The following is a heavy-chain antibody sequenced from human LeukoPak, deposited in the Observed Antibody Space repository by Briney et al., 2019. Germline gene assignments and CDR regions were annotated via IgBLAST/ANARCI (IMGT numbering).Heavy chain of an antibody. CDR3: AKKKRELRGFDY. V-gene: IGHV3-23*01. Sequence: PGGSLRLSCAASGFTFSSYAMSWVRQAPGKGLEWVSAIGGSGGSTYYADSVKGRFTISRDNSKNTLYLQMSSLRAEDTAVYYCAKKKRELRGFDYWGQGTLVTVSS. CDR2: IGGSGGST. J-gene: IGHJ4*02. D-gene: IGHD1-7*01. CDR1: GFTFSSYA.